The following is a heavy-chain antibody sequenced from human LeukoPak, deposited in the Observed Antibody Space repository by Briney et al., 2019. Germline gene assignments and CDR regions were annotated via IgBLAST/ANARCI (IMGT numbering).Heavy chain of an antibody. CDR1: GDSSSSNMAS. CDR2: TYYRSKWYN. Sequence: SQTLSLTCAIPGDSSSSNMASWSWVRQSPSRGLEWLGRTYYRSKWYNDYAVSVKGRITINPDTSKNQFSLQLNSVTTEDTAVYYCARAIPLSSGWHFDYWGQGTLVTVSS. CDR3: ARAIPLSSGWHFDY. V-gene: IGHV6-1*01. D-gene: IGHD6-19*01. J-gene: IGHJ4*02.